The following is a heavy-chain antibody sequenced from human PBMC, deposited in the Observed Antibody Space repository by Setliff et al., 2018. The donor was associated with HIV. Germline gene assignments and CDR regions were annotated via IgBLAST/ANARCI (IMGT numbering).Heavy chain of an antibody. D-gene: IGHD3-3*02. CDR1: GYTFISYG. J-gene: IGHJ5*02. CDR3: ARGTAPRPASVLEFLEWLFPNWFDP. V-gene: IGHV1-18*04. CDR2: ISVDNGDT. Sequence: GASVKVSCKASGYTFISYGISWMRQAPGQGPEWMGWISVDNGDTNYAQKFQGRVTMTRDTSISTAYMELSSLRSDDTAVYYCARGTAPRPASVLEFLEWLFPNWFDPWGQGTLVTVSS.